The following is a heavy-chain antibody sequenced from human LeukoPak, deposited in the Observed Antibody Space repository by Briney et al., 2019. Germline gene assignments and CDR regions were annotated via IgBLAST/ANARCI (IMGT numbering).Heavy chain of an antibody. CDR2: LSYNKGSQ. J-gene: IGHJ5*02. V-gene: IGHV3-30*18. CDR1: ELTFSGYG. CDR3: AKDLGDGPWFDP. D-gene: IGHD4-17*01. Sequence: PGGSLRLSCAASELTFSGYGMHWVRQAPGKGLEWVACLSYNKGSQYYADSVKGRFAMSRDNSKNTLYLQMNSLRGEDTAVYYCAKDLGDGPWFDPWGQGTLVTVSS.